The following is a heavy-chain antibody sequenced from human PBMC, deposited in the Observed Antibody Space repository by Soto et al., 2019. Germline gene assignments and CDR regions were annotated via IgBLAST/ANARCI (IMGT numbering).Heavy chain of an antibody. V-gene: IGHV1-18*04. CDR1: GYTFTSYG. CDR2: ISAYNGNT. J-gene: IGHJ3*02. Sequence: ASVKVSFKASGYTFTSYGISWVRQAPGQGLEWMGWISAYNGNTNYAQKLQGRVTMTTDTSTSTAYMELRSLRSDDTAVYYCARPLEARRAFDIWGQGTMVTVSS. CDR3: ARPLEARRAFDI.